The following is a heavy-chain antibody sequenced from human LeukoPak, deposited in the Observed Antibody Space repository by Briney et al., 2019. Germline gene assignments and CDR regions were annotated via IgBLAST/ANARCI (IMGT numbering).Heavy chain of an antibody. CDR1: GGSISSCN. V-gene: IGHV4-4*07. Sequence: SETLSLTCTVSGGSISSCNCSWIRQPAAKGLEWIGRIYTSGSSNYNPSLKSRVTMSVDTSKNQFSLKLSSVTAADTAVYYCARGWLTVTGLYYYYGIDVWGQGTTVTVSS. CDR2: IYTSGSS. D-gene: IGHD4-17*01. CDR3: ARGWLTVTGLYYYYGIDV. J-gene: IGHJ6*02.